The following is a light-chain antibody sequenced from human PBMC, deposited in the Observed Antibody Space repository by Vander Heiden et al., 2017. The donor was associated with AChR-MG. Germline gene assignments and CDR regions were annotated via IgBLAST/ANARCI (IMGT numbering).Light chain of an antibody. CDR3: QAWDSSTPPVV. CDR2: QDS. V-gene: IGLV3-1*01. CDR1: KLGDKY. Sequence: SYELTQPPSVSVSPGQTASITCSGDKLGDKYACWYQQKPGQSPVLGSYQDSQRPSGIPERFSGSNSGNTATLTISGTQAMDEADYYCQAWDSSTPPVVCGGGTKLTVL. J-gene: IGLJ2*01.